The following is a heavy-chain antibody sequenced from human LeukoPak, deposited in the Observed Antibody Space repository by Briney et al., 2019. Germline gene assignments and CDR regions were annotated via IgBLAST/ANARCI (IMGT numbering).Heavy chain of an antibody. D-gene: IGHD6-13*01. Sequence: PGGSLRPSCAASAFTLSGYWMTWVRQAPGKGLEWVANINRDGSEKHYVDSVKGRFTISRDNARNSLFLQMDSLRAEDTALYFCARDDGGRYSAGWYDAFDIWGPGTMVTVSS. CDR3: ARDDGGRYSAGWYDAFDI. CDR2: INRDGSEK. V-gene: IGHV3-7*01. J-gene: IGHJ3*02. CDR1: AFTLSGYW.